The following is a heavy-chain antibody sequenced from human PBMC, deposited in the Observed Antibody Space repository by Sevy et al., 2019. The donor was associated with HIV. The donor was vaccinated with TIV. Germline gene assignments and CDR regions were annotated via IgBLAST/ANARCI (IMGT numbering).Heavy chain of an antibody. CDR2: ISSSSSYI. V-gene: IGHV3-21*01. CDR1: GFTFSSYS. J-gene: IGHJ6*02. D-gene: IGHD3-10*01. Sequence: GGSLRLSCAASGFTFSSYSMNWVRQAPGKGLEWVSSISSSSSYIYYADSVKGRFTISRDNAKNSLYLQMNSLRAEDTAVYYCARVARILWFGEHHYYSYGMDVWGQGTTVTVSS. CDR3: ARVARILWFGEHHYYSYGMDV.